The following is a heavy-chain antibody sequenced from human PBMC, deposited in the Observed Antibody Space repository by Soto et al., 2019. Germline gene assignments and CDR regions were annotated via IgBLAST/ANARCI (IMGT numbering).Heavy chain of an antibody. CDR3: ATDLRAIAAAGTDY. D-gene: IGHD6-13*01. CDR1: GYTLTELS. Sequence: ASVKVSCKVSGYTLTELSMHWVRQAPGKGLEWMGGFDPEDGETIYAQKFQGRVTMTEDTSTDTAYMELSSLRSEDTAVYYCATDLRAIAAAGTDYWGQGTLVTVSS. CDR2: FDPEDGET. J-gene: IGHJ4*02. V-gene: IGHV1-24*01.